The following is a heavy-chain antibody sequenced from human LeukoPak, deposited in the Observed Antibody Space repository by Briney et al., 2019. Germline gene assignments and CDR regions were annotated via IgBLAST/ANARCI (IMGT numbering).Heavy chain of an antibody. J-gene: IGHJ4*02. CDR3: GMGTVAAYIDF. CDR1: GYTFTSYN. Sequence: ASVKVSCKVSGYTFTSYNINWVRQATGQGLEWMGWMNPNNGNTGFAQKFQGRVTMTRNTSISTAYMELSSLRSEDTAMYYCGMGTVAAYIDFWGQGTLVTVSS. D-gene: IGHD4-23*01. CDR2: MNPNNGNT. V-gene: IGHV1-8*01.